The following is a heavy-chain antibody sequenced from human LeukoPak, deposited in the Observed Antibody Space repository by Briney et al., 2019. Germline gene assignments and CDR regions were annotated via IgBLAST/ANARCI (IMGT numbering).Heavy chain of an antibody. CDR2: IYYSGNT. J-gene: IGHJ4*02. V-gene: IGHV4-39*01. CDR1: GDSIGSSSYY. Sequence: SETLSLTCTVSGDSIGSSSYYWGWIRQPPGKGLEWIGSIYYSGNTYYNPSLKSRVTISVDTSKNEFSPKLSSVTAADTAVYYCARGWFGDLFDYWGQGTLVTVSS. D-gene: IGHD3-10*01. CDR3: ARGWFGDLFDY.